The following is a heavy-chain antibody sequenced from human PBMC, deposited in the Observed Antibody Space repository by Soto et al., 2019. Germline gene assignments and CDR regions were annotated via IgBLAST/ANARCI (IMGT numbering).Heavy chain of an antibody. CDR3: ARDLGQQLVDY. Sequence: GASVKVSCKASGYTFTGYYMHWVRQAPGQGLEWMGWISAYNGNKKYAQKLQGRVTMTTDTSTSTAYMELRSLRSDDTAVYYCARDLGQQLVDYWGRGTLVTVSS. D-gene: IGHD6-13*01. J-gene: IGHJ4*02. CDR2: ISAYNGNK. V-gene: IGHV1-18*04. CDR1: GYTFTGYY.